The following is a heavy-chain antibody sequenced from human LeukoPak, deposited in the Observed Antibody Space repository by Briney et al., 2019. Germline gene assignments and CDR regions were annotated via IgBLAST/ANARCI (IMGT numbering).Heavy chain of an antibody. J-gene: IGHJ6*03. CDR2: INPSGGST. CDR3: ARDSPTSYYYYYMDV. CDR1: GYIFTSYY. Sequence: ASVKVSCKASGYIFTSYYMHWVRQAPGQGLEWMGIINPSGGSTSYVQKFQGRVTMTRDTSTSTAYMELSSLRSEDTAVYYCARDSPTSYYYYYMDVWGKGTTVTVSS. V-gene: IGHV1-46*01.